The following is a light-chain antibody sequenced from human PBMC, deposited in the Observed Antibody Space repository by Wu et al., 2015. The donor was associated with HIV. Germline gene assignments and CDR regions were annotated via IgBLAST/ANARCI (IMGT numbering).Light chain of an antibody. CDR3: QQYYDTPLS. CDR1: QDISNS. J-gene: IGKJ2*03. CDR2: AAS. Sequence: DIQMTQSPSFLSASVGDRVTITCRASQDISNSLAWFQQKPGKAPQLLLYAASRLEFGVPSRFSGSGSGTDFTLTIPSLQPEDFATYYCQQYYDTPLSFGLGTKAG. V-gene: IGKV1-NL1*01.